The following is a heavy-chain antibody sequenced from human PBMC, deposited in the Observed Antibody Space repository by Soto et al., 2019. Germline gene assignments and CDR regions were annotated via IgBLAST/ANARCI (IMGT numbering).Heavy chain of an antibody. CDR3: ARAVSPYFGTWFDP. Sequence: SETLSLTCTVSGGSISNYYWIWIRQPPGRGLEWIGSISQTGATSYNPSLKSRVSVSLDKSKNQFSLRLSSVTAADMAVYYCARAVSPYFGTWFDPWGQGTLVTVSS. CDR1: GGSISNYY. J-gene: IGHJ5*02. CDR2: ISQTGAT. V-gene: IGHV4-59*12. D-gene: IGHD3-10*01.